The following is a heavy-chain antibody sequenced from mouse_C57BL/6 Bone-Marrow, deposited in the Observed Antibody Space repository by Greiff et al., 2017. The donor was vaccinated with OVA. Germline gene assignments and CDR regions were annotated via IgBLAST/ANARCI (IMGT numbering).Heavy chain of an antibody. D-gene: IGHD1-1*01. CDR1: GYTLTDYN. Sequence: EVQLQQSGPELVKPGASVKIPCKASGYTLTDYNMDWVKQSHGKSLEWIGDINPNNGGTIYNQKLKGKATLTVDKSSSSAYMELRSLTSEDTAVYYCARSYYVSRAWFAYWGQGTLVTVSA. J-gene: IGHJ3*01. CDR2: INPNNGGT. CDR3: ARSYYVSRAWFAY. V-gene: IGHV1-18*01.